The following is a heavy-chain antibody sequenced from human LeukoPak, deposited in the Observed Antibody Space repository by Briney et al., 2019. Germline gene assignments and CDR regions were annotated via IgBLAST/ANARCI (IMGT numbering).Heavy chain of an antibody. CDR3: ARVGYYGSGSRNAFDI. CDR1: GLTFSSYW. V-gene: IGHV3-7*01. J-gene: IGHJ3*02. CDR2: KKQDGSER. D-gene: IGHD3-10*01. Sequence: GGSLKLSCAASGLTFSSYWMSWVRQAPGKGLEWVANKKQDGSERYYVDSVKGRFTISRDNAKNSLYLQMNSLRAEDTAVYYCARVGYYGSGSRNAFDIWGQGTMVTVSS.